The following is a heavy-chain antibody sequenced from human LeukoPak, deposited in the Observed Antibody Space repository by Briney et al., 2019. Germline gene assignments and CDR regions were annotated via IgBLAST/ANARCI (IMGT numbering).Heavy chain of an antibody. Sequence: GGSLRLSCAASEFSFSEYCMSWVRQAPGKGLEWVANIKEDGSGKSYVDSVKGRFTISRDNAKNSLSLQMNSLRAEDTAVYYCAREGLQQYYYDTSAFDYWGQGTLVTVSS. CDR3: AREGLQQYYYDTSAFDY. V-gene: IGHV3-7*01. CDR1: EFSFSEYC. CDR2: IKEDGSGK. D-gene: IGHD3-22*01. J-gene: IGHJ4*01.